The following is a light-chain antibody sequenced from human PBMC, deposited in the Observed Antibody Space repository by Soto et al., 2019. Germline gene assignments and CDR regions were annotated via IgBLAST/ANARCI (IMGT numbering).Light chain of an antibody. V-gene: IGKV1-39*01. CDR2: AAS. Sequence: DIEMTQSPSSLSASVRDRVTITCRASQSISSYLNWYQQKPGKAPKLLIYAASSLQSGVPSRFSGSGSGTDFTLTISSLQPEDFATYYCQQSYSTPYTFGHGTKLEIK. CDR1: QSISSY. J-gene: IGKJ2*01. CDR3: QQSYSTPYT.